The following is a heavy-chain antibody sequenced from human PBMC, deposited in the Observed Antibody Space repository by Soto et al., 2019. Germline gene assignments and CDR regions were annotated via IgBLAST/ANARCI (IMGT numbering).Heavy chain of an antibody. Sequence: SETLSLTCTVSGGSISSGGYYWSWIRQHPGKGLEWIGYIYYSGSTYYNPSLKSRVTISVDTSKNQFSLKLSSVTAADTAVYYCARDQSGGSWVAFDIWGQGTMVTVSS. V-gene: IGHV4-31*03. D-gene: IGHD2-15*01. CDR1: GGSISSGGYY. J-gene: IGHJ3*02. CDR3: ARDQSGGSWVAFDI. CDR2: IYYSGST.